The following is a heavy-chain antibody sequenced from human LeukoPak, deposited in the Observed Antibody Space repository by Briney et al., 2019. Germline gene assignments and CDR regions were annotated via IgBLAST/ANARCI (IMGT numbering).Heavy chain of an antibody. CDR3: ARDSLGGNYYFDY. D-gene: IGHD4-23*01. Sequence: GASVKVSCKASGGTFSSYAISWVRQAPGQGLEWMGGIIPIFGTANYAQKFQDRVTITADESTSTAYMELSSLRSEDTAVYYCARDSLGGNYYFDYWGQGTLVTVSS. J-gene: IGHJ4*02. V-gene: IGHV1-69*13. CDR2: IIPIFGTA. CDR1: GGTFSSYA.